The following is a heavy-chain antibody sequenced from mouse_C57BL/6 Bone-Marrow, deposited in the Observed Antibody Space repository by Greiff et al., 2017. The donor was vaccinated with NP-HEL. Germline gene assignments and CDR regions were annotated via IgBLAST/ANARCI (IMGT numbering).Heavy chain of an antibody. CDR1: GYTFTSYG. D-gene: IGHD2-14*01. J-gene: IGHJ4*01. V-gene: IGHV1-81*01. CDR3: ANNVGYAMDY. CDR2: IYPRSGNT. Sequence: QVQLKQSGAELARPGASVKLSCKASGYTFTSYGISWVKQRTGQGLEWIGEIYPRSGNTYYNEKFKGKATLTADKSSSTAYMELRSLTSEDSAVYFCANNVGYAMDYWGQGTSVTVSS.